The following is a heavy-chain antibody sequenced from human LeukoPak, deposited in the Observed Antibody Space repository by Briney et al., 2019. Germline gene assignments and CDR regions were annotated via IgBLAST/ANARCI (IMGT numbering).Heavy chain of an antibody. CDR3: ARANLDGGDAFDI. Sequence: SETLSLTCTVSGGSISSGGYYWGWIRQHPGKGLEWIGYIYYSGSTYYNPSLKSRVTISVDTSKNQFSLKLSSVTAADTAVYYCARANLDGGDAFDIWGQGTMVTVSS. D-gene: IGHD3-16*01. J-gene: IGHJ3*02. CDR1: GGSISSGGYY. V-gene: IGHV4-31*03. CDR2: IYYSGST.